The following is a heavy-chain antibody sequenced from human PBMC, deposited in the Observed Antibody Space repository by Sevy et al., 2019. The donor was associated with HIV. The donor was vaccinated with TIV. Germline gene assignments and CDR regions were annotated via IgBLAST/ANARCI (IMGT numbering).Heavy chain of an antibody. CDR3: ALSRNLWPYNWFDP. J-gene: IGHJ5*02. Sequence: GGSLRLSCAASGLIFSNFGVHWVRQIPGKGLESVATVSADGTYKYYEDSLKDRFTISRDNSRNTVDLQMSSLRPDDAGLYFCALSRNLWPYNWFDPWGQGTLVTVSS. V-gene: IGHV3-30*03. CDR1: GLIFSNFG. CDR2: VSADGTYK.